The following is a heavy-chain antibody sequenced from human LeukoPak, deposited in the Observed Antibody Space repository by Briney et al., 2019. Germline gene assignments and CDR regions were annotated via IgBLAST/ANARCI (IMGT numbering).Heavy chain of an antibody. J-gene: IGHJ4*02. CDR1: GYTFTSYG. D-gene: IGHD3-22*01. CDR2: ISAYNGNT. V-gene: IGHV1-18*01. CDR3: ARKGRVVAPNYFDY. Sequence: ASVKVSCKASGYTFTSYGISWVRQAPGQGLEWMGWISAYNGNTNYAQKLQGRVTMTTDTSTSTAYMELRSLRSDDTAVDYCARKGRVVAPNYFDYWGQGTLVTVSS.